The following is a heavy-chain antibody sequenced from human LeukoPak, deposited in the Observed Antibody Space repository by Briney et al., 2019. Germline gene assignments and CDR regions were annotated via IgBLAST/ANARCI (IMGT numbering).Heavy chain of an antibody. Sequence: PSETLSLTCTVSGGSISSNSNYWGWIRQPPGKGLEWIGSISYSGSTYQNPSLKSRVTISVDTSKNQFSLKLSSVTAADTAVYYCARHHGRAVAGTSDYWGQGTLVTVSS. CDR2: ISYSGST. CDR3: ARHHGRAVAGTSDY. CDR1: GGSISSNSNY. V-gene: IGHV4-39*01. J-gene: IGHJ4*02. D-gene: IGHD6-19*01.